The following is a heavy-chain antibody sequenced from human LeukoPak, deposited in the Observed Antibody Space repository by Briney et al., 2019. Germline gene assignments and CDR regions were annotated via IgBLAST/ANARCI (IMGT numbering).Heavy chain of an antibody. CDR1: GFNFRSDE. J-gene: IGHJ4*02. CDR3: AKKTGTLSFDY. CDR2: ISISGSTI. D-gene: IGHD1-7*01. Sequence: GGSLRLSCAASGFNFRSDEMNWVRQAPGKGLEWVSYISISGSTIYYADSVKGRFTISRDNAKNPLYLQMNSLRAEDTALYYCAKKTGTLSFDYWGPGTLVTVSS. V-gene: IGHV3-48*03.